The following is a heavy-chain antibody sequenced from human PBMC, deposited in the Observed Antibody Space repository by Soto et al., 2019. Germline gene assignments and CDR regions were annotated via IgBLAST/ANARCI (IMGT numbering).Heavy chain of an antibody. Sequence: GESLKISCKTSGYSFTNNWITWVRRMPGKGLEWVGRIDPSDSYSDYSPSFQGHVTISTEKSLSTAYLQWSSLKASDTAMYYCARLGSSGQMDVWGQGTTVTVSS. D-gene: IGHD3-10*01. J-gene: IGHJ6*02. CDR1: GYSFTNNW. CDR2: IDPSDSYS. V-gene: IGHV5-10-1*01. CDR3: ARLGSSGQMDV.